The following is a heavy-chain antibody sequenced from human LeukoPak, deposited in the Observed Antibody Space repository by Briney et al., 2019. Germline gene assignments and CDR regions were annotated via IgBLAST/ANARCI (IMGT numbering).Heavy chain of an antibody. CDR1: RFTFSTYW. CDR2: IKQDGSDK. Sequence: GGSLRLSCAASRFTFSTYWMTWVRQAPGKGLEWVANIKQDGSDKYYVDSVKGRFTISRDNAKNSLYLQMNSLRAEDTAVYYCAMFRYSSSAFDYWGQGTLVTVSS. D-gene: IGHD6-6*01. J-gene: IGHJ4*02. V-gene: IGHV3-7*01. CDR3: AMFRYSSSAFDY.